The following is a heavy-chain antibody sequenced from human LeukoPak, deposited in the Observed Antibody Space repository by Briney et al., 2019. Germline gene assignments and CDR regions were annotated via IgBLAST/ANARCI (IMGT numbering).Heavy chain of an antibody. J-gene: IGHJ6*02. CDR3: ARDGIVVVPAAINLYYYYGMDV. D-gene: IGHD2-2*01. Sequence: ASVKVSCKASGYSFTSNYIHWVRQAPGQGLEWMGMIYPRDGSTSYAQKFQGRVTITADESTSTAYMELSSLRSEDTAVYYCARDGIVVVPAAINLYYYYGMDVWGQGTTVTVSS. CDR1: GYSFTSNY. CDR2: IYPRDGST. V-gene: IGHV1-46*01.